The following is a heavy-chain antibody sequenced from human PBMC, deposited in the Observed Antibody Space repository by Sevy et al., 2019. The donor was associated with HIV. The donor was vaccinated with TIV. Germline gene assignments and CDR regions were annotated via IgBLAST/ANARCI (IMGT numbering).Heavy chain of an antibody. CDR3: ASLSEDLLPDY. J-gene: IGHJ4*02. CDR1: GFSFSDSY. V-gene: IGHV3-11*01. D-gene: IGHD2-15*01. CDR2: ISGSGAVI. Sequence: GGSLRLSCTVSGFSFSDSYMSWIRQTPGKAPEWASYISGSGAVIFYADSMRGRLTISSDNAKNTLYLQMSSLRAEDTAVYYCASLSEDLLPDYWGQRTLATVSS.